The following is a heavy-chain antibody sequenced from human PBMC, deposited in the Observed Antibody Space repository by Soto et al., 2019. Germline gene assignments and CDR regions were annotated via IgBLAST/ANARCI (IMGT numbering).Heavy chain of an antibody. D-gene: IGHD1-7*01. CDR2: INPNSGGT. Sequence: WASVKVSCKASGYTFTGYYMHWVRQAPGQGLEWMGWINPNSGGTNYAQKFQGRVTMTRDTSISTAYMELSRLRSDDTAVYYCARVNWNYVNWFDPWGQGTLVTVSS. CDR3: ARVNWNYVNWFDP. CDR1: GYTFTGYY. V-gene: IGHV1-2*02. J-gene: IGHJ5*02.